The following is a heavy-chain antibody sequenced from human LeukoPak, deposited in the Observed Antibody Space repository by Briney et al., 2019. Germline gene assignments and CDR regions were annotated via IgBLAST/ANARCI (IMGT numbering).Heavy chain of an antibody. Sequence: ASVKVSCTASGYTLTNYYIHGVRQAPRQGLEWMGIINPRGGSPSSAQKFQGGVTMIRETSPRAVYMEMSSLRHDDTPVCYCARDAPGFFYDSSLYKPAVHYWGQGTLVTVSS. D-gene: IGHD3-22*01. J-gene: IGHJ4*02. CDR3: ARDAPGFFYDSSLYKPAVHY. V-gene: IGHV1-46*01. CDR1: GYTLTNYY. CDR2: INPRGGSP.